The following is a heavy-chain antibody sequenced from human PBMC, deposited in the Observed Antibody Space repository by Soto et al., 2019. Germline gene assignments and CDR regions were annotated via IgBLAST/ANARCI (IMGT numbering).Heavy chain of an antibody. CDR3: DRGVWSSSSVDYSYYGMDV. J-gene: IGHJ6*02. CDR1: GGSISSCGYS. V-gene: IGHV4-30-2*01. Sequence: QLQLQESGSGLVKPAQTLSLTCAVSGGSISSCGYSWIWIRQPPGKGLEWIGYIYHSGSTYYNPSLKSRVTISVDRSKNQFSLQLRYVTDADTAVYYCDRGVWSSSSVDYSYYGMDVWGQGTTVTVSS. D-gene: IGHD6-6*01. CDR2: IYHSGST.